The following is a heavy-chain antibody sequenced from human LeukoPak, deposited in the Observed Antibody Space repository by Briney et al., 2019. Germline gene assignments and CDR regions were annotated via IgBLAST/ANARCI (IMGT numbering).Heavy chain of an antibody. CDR3: ARDGRRRDYCDSGSCYWYFDL. V-gene: IGHV3-21*01. J-gene: IGHJ2*01. CDR2: ISSSSSYI. D-gene: IGHD2-15*01. Sequence: PGGSLRLSCAASGFSFSSYTMNWVRQGPGKGLEWVSSISSSSSYIYYADSLKGRFTISRDNAKNSLYLQMNSLRAGDTAVYYCARDGRRRDYCDSGSCYWYFDLWGRGTLVTVSS. CDR1: GFSFSSYT.